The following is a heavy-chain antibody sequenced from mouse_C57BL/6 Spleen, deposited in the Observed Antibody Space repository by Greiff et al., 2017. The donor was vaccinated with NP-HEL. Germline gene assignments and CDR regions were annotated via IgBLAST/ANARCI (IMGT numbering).Heavy chain of an antibody. D-gene: IGHD2-1*01. V-gene: IGHV1-82*01. CDR3: ARQGDYGNYDAWFAY. CDR1: GYAFSSSW. Sequence: QVHVKQSGPELVKPGASVKISCKASGYAFSSSWMNWVKQRPGKGLEWIGRIYPGDGDTNYNGKFKGKATLTADKSSSTAYMQLSSLTSEDSAVNFCARQGDYGNYDAWFAYWGQGTLVTVSA. J-gene: IGHJ3*01. CDR2: IYPGDGDT.